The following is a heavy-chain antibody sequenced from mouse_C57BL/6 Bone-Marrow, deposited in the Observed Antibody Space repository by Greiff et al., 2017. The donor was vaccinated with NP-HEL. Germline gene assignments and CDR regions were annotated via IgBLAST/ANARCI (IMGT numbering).Heavy chain of an antibody. D-gene: IGHD1-1*01. CDR2: IYPRSGNT. J-gene: IGHJ1*03. CDR3: ARSDYYGSSYWYFDV. CDR1: GYTFTSYG. Sequence: VQLKQSGAELARPGASVKLSCKASGYTFTSYGISWVKQRTGQGLEWIGEIYPRSGNTYYNEKFKGKATLTADKSSSTAYMELRSLTSEDSAVYFCARSDYYGSSYWYFDVWGTGTTVTVSS. V-gene: IGHV1-81*01.